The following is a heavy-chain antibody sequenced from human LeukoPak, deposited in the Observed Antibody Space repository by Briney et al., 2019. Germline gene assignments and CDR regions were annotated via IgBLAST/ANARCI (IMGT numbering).Heavy chain of an antibody. CDR1: GGTFSSYA. J-gene: IGHJ4*02. CDR3: ARDMAYCGGDCYQAFDY. V-gene: IGHV1-69*04. CDR2: IIPILGIA. Sequence: GASVKVSCKASGGTFSSYAISWMRQAPGQGLEWMGRIIPILGIANYAQKFQGRVTITADKSTSTAYMELSSLRSEDTAVYYCARDMAYCGGDCYQAFDYWGQGTLVTVSS. D-gene: IGHD2-21*02.